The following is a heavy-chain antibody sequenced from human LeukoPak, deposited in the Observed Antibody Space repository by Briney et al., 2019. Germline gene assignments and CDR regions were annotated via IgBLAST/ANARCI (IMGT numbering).Heavy chain of an antibody. D-gene: IGHD3-10*01. CDR3: VRQYGSGSYYYYYYMDV. J-gene: IGHJ6*03. V-gene: IGHV4-39*01. Sequence: SETLSLTCTVSGGSISSSNYYWGWIRQPPEKGLEWIGRIYYSGSTYYSPSLKSQVTISVDTSKNQFSLRLTSVTAADTAVYYCVRQYGSGSYYYYYYMDVWGKGTTVTVSS. CDR2: IYYSGST. CDR1: GGSISSSNYY.